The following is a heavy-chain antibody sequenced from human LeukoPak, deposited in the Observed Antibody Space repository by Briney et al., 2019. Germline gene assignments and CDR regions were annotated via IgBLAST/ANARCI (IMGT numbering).Heavy chain of an antibody. J-gene: IGHJ4*02. CDR2: INTNTGNP. CDR1: GYTFTSYA. Sequence: ASVKVSCKASGYTFTSYAMHWVRQAPGQGLEWMGWINTNTGNPAYAQGFTGRFVFSLDTSVSTAYLQISSLKAEDTAVYYCARVHSSSWYSRTHIDYWGQGALATVSS. V-gene: IGHV7-4-1*02. CDR3: ARVHSSSWYSRTHIDY. D-gene: IGHD6-13*01.